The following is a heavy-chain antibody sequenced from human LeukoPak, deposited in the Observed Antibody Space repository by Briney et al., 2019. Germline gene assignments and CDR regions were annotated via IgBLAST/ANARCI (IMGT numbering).Heavy chain of an antibody. J-gene: IGHJ4*02. CDR1: GGSISSSY. CDR2: INYSGST. CDR3: ARGYSTTWDDVGYIDY. Sequence: PSETLSLTCTVSGGSISSSYWSWIRQPPGEGPEWIGYINYSGSTDYNPSLKSRVTISIDTSKNQFSLKLSSVTAADTAIYYCARGYSTTWDDVGYIDYWGQGSLVTVSP. V-gene: IGHV4-59*01. D-gene: IGHD2/OR15-2a*01.